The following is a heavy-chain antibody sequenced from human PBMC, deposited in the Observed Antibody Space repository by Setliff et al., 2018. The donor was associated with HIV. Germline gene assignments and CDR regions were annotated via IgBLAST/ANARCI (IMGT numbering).Heavy chain of an antibody. V-gene: IGHV4-59*11. CDR3: ATTSGLTGVDAFDI. J-gene: IGHJ3*02. CDR1: GGSISSHY. Sequence: SETLSLTCTVSGGSISSHYWSWIRQPPGKGLEWIGYIYYSGSTNYNPSLKSRVTISVDTSKKQFSLKLSSVTAADTAVYYCATTSGLTGVDAFDIWGQGTMVTVSS. CDR2: IYYSGST. D-gene: IGHD2-8*01.